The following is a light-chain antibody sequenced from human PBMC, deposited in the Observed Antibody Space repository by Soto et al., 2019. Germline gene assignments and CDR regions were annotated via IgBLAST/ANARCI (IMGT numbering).Light chain of an antibody. V-gene: IGLV2-14*01. J-gene: IGLJ1*01. CDR3: NSYTSSTAYV. Sequence: QSALTQPASVSDSPGQSITISCTGTSSDVGGSNFVSWYQQHPGKAPKLIIYEVSNRPSGVPNRFSGSKSGNTASLTISGLRAEDEADYYCNSYTSSTAYVFGTGTKVTVL. CDR1: SSDVGGSNF. CDR2: EVS.